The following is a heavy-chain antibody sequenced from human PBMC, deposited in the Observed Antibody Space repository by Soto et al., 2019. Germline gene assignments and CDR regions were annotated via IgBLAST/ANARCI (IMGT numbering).Heavy chain of an antibody. CDR2: IYHSGST. Sequence: QVQLQESGPGLVKPSGTLSLTCAVSGGSISSSNWWSWVRQPPGKGLEWIGEIYHSGSTNYNPSLKSRVTISVDKSKNQFSLKLSSVPAADTAVYYCARSDLSDGYNSRLVYWGQGTLVTVSS. CDR3: ARSDLSDGYNSRLVY. V-gene: IGHV4-4*02. J-gene: IGHJ4*02. CDR1: GGSISSSNW. D-gene: IGHD5-12*01.